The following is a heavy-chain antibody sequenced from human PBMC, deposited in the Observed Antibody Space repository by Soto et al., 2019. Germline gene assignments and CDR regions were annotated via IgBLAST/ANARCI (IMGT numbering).Heavy chain of an antibody. CDR1: GYTLTELS. D-gene: IGHD2-2*01. J-gene: IGHJ6*02. Sequence: QVQLVQSGAEVKKPGASVKVSCKVSGYTLTELSMHWVRQAPGKGLEWMGGFDPEDGETIYAQKFQGRVTMTEDTSTDTAYMELSSLRSEDTAVYYCATEGPAGRLVPAAMTGLDYYYYGMDVWGQGTTVTVSS. CDR3: ATEGPAGRLVPAAMTGLDYYYYGMDV. CDR2: FDPEDGET. V-gene: IGHV1-24*01.